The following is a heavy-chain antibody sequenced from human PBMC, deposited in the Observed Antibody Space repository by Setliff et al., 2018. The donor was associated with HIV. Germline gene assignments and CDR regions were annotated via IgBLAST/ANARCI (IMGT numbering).Heavy chain of an antibody. V-gene: IGHV3-23*01. J-gene: IGHJ4*02. CDR3: AKDPRAAVATICDY. CDR2: ISWSGGST. CDR1: GFTFEDYG. D-gene: IGHD5-12*01. Sequence: GGSLRLSCAASGFTFEDYGMSWVRQVPGKGLEWVSGISWSGGSTYYADSVKGRFTISRDNSKNTLYLQMNSLRAEDTAVYYCAKDPRAAVATICDYWGQGTLVTVSS.